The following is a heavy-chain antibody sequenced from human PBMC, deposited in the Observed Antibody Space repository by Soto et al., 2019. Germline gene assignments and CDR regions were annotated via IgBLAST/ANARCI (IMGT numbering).Heavy chain of an antibody. CDR1: GFTFSSYA. V-gene: IGHV3-23*01. J-gene: IGHJ4*02. CDR3: AKEGGLGYRYSYYFDY. D-gene: IGHD5-18*01. Sequence: EVQLLESGGGLVQPGGSLRLSCAASGFTFSSYAMSWVRQAPGKGLEWVSAISGSGGSTYYADSVKSRFTISRDNSKNTLYLQMNSLRAEDTAVYYCAKEGGLGYRYSYYFDYWGQGTLVTVSS. CDR2: ISGSGGST.